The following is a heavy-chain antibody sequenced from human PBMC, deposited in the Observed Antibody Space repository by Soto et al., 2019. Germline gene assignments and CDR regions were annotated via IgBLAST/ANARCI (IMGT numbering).Heavy chain of an antibody. CDR1: GGSISSGDYY. D-gene: IGHD3-10*01. CDR2: IYYSGST. V-gene: IGHV4-30-4*01. CDR3: ARYYYGSGSYQDY. J-gene: IGHJ4*02. Sequence: SETLSLTCTVSGGSISSGDYYWSWIRQPPGKGLEWIGYIYYSGSTHYNPSLKSRVTISVDTSNNQFSLKLTSVTAADTAMYYCARYYYGSGSYQDYWGQGTLVTVSS.